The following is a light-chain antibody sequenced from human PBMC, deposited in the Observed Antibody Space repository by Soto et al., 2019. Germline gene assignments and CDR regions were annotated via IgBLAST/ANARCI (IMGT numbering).Light chain of an antibody. J-gene: IGKJ5*01. CDR3: QQYGSSPIT. Sequence: EIVLTQYPGTLSLSPGERATLSCRASQSVSSSYVAWYQQKPGQAPRLLIYGASSRATGIPDRFSGSGSGTDFSLTMSRLEPEEFAVYYCQQYGSSPITFGRGTRLEIK. CDR2: GAS. V-gene: IGKV3-20*01. CDR1: QSVSSSY.